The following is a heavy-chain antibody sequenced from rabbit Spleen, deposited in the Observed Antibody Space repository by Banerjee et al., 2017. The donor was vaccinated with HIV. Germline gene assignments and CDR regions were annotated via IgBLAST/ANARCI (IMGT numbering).Heavy chain of an antibody. Sequence: QSLEESGGDLVKPGASLTLTCTASGFSFSSSYWICWVRQAPGKGLEWIACIYADSSGSTYYASWAKGRFTISKTSSTTVTLRMTSLTAADRAAYFCARDLVGVIGWNFGWWGPGTLVHRL. V-gene: IGHV1S40*01. CDR3: ARDLVGVIGWNFGW. J-gene: IGHJ4*01. CDR1: GFSFSSSYW. D-gene: IGHD1-1*01. CDR2: IYADSSGST.